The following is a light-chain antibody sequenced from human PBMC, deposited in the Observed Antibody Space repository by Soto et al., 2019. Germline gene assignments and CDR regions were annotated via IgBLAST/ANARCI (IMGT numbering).Light chain of an antibody. CDR1: QSISSW. CDR3: QQYNSDPQT. Sequence: DIQMTQSPSTLSASVGDRVTITCRASQSISSWLAWYQQKPGKAPKLLIYKASSLESGVPSRFSGSGSGTEFTLTISNLQPDDFATYYCQQYNSDPQTFGQGTKLEIK. J-gene: IGKJ2*01. V-gene: IGKV1-5*03. CDR2: KAS.